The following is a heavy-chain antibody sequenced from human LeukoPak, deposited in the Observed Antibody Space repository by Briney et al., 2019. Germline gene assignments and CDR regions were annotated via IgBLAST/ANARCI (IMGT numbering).Heavy chain of an antibody. Sequence: PGGSLRLSCAASGFTFRSYSMNWVRQAPGKRLEWVASISSSMITINYADSVQGRFTISRDNAKNSLYLQMNSLRVEDTGIYYCARGGWLDDWGQGTLVTVSS. CDR2: ISSSMITI. J-gene: IGHJ4*02. D-gene: IGHD2-15*01. V-gene: IGHV3-21*01. CDR3: ARGGWLDD. CDR1: GFTFRSYS.